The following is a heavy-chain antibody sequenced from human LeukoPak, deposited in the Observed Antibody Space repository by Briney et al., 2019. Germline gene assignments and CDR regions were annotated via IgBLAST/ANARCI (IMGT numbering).Heavy chain of an antibody. V-gene: IGHV3-48*02. J-gene: IGHJ3*02. Sequence: GSLRLSCAASGFTFSSYSMNWVRQAPGKGLEWVSYISSSSSTIYYADSVKGRFTISRDNAKNSLYLQMNSLRDEDTAVYYCARRTMYSSSWFFDAFDIWGQGTMVTVSS. CDR3: ARRTMYSSSWFFDAFDI. D-gene: IGHD6-13*01. CDR1: GFTFSSYS. CDR2: ISSSSSTI.